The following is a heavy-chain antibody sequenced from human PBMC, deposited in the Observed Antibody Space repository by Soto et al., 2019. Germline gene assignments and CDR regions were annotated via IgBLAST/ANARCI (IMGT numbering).Heavy chain of an antibody. J-gene: IGHJ6*02. CDR3: ARVVDYSDPYCYYGMDV. V-gene: IGHV3-21*01. CDR1: GFTFSTYN. D-gene: IGHD3-22*01. CDR2: ISSSSSYI. Sequence: EVQLVESGGGLVKPGGSLRLSCAASGFTFSTYNMNWVRQAPGKGLEWVSSISSSSSYIYYADSVKGRFTISRDNAKNSLYLQMNSLGAEDTAVYYCARVVDYSDPYCYYGMDVWGQGTTVTVSS.